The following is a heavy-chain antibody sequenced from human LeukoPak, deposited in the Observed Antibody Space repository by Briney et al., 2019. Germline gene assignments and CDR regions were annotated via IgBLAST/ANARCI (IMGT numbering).Heavy chain of an antibody. J-gene: IGHJ4*02. Sequence: GRSLRLSCAASGFTFSSYGMPWVRQAPGKGLEWVAVIWYDGSNKYYADSVKGRFTISRDNSKNTLYLQMNSLRAEDTAVYYCARKVGATHALDYWGQGTLVTVSS. D-gene: IGHD1-26*01. CDR2: IWYDGSNK. V-gene: IGHV3-33*01. CDR3: ARKVGATHALDY. CDR1: GFTFSSYG.